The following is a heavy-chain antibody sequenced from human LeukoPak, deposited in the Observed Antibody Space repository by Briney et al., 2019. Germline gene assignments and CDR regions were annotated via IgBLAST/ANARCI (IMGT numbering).Heavy chain of an antibody. Sequence: SETLSLTCTVSGGSISSGSYYWSWIRQPAGKGLEWIGRIYTSGSTNYNPSLKSRVTISVDTSKNQFSLKLSSVTAADTAVYYCAREGIAVAGTGDYFDYWGQGTLVTVSS. CDR1: GGSISSGSYY. CDR2: IYTSGST. D-gene: IGHD6-19*01. CDR3: AREGIAVAGTGDYFDY. J-gene: IGHJ4*02. V-gene: IGHV4-61*02.